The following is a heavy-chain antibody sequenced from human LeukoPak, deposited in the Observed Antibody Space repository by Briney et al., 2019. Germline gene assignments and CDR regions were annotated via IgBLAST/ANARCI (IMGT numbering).Heavy chain of an antibody. CDR1: GFTVSSNY. CDR3: GKSGSRDWDYFEY. V-gene: IGHV3-53*01. Sequence: GRSLRLSCVASGFTVSSNYMSWVRQAQGKGLEWVSVIYSGGSTYYADSVRGRFTISRANSKNTLFMQMNSLRAEDTAVYYCGKSGSRDWDYFEYWGQGTLVTASS. J-gene: IGHJ4*02. CDR2: IYSGGST. D-gene: IGHD6-19*01.